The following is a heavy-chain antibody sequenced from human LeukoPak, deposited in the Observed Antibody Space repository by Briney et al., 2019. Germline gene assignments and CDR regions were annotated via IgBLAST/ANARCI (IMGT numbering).Heavy chain of an antibody. CDR1: GFTFDDYA. V-gene: IGHV3-9*01. J-gene: IGHJ4*02. D-gene: IGHD3-9*01. Sequence: PGGSLRLSCAASGFTFDDYAMHWVRQAPGKGLEWVSGISWNSGSIGYADSVKGRFTISRDNAKNSLYLQMNSLRAEDTALYYCAKGPSPYYDILTGYCDYWGQETLVTVSS. CDR2: ISWNSGSI. CDR3: AKGPSPYYDILTGYCDY.